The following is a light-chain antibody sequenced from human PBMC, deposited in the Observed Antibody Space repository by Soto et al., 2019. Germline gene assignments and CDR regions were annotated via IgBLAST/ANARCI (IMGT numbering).Light chain of an antibody. Sequence: DIQMTQSPSSLSASVGDRVTITCQAGQGISHYLNWYQQKSGKAPKLLIYDASNLDTGVPSRFSGSGAGTDFTSTITSLQPEDVAIYFCQQYDNLPITFGQGTRLEIK. CDR1: QGISHY. V-gene: IGKV1-33*01. J-gene: IGKJ5*01. CDR2: DAS. CDR3: QQYDNLPIT.